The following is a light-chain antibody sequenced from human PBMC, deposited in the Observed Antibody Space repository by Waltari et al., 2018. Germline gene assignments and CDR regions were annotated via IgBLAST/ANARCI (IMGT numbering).Light chain of an antibody. J-gene: IGLJ2*01. Sequence: QSALTQPASVSGSPGQSITISCTGTTSDIGVYNYFSCYQHHPGEAPNLMIYKVSIRPSGVSHRFSGSKSGNTASLTISGLQSGDEADYYCSSYTNTSTLVFGGGTKLTVL. CDR3: SSYTNTSTLV. V-gene: IGLV2-14*01. CDR2: KVS. CDR1: TSDIGVYNY.